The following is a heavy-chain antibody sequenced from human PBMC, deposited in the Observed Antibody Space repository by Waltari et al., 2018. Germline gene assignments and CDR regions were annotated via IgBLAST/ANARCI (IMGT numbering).Heavy chain of an antibody. V-gene: IGHV1-2*06. CDR1: GYTFTGYY. CDR3: ARADSSGFHPFDY. Sequence: QVQLVQSGAEVKKPGASVKVSCKASGYTFTGYYMHWVRKDPGQGLEWMGRINPNSGGTNYAQKFQGRVTMTRDTSISTAYMELSRLRSDDTAVYYCARADSSGFHPFDYWGQGTLVTVSS. CDR2: INPNSGGT. J-gene: IGHJ4*02. D-gene: IGHD6-19*01.